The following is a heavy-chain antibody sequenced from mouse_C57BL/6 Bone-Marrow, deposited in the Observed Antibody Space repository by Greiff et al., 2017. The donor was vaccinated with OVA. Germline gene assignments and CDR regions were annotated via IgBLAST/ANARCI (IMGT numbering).Heavy chain of an antibody. J-gene: IGHJ1*03. V-gene: IGHV5-6*01. Sequence: EVQGVESGGDLVKPGGSLKLSCAASGFTFSSYGMSWVRQTPDKRLEWVATISSGGSYTYYPDSVKGRFTISRDNAKNTLYLQMSSLKSEDTAMYYCARLETGTRYFDVWGTGTTVTVSS. CDR3: ARLETGTRYFDV. D-gene: IGHD4-1*01. CDR1: GFTFSSYG. CDR2: ISSGGSYT.